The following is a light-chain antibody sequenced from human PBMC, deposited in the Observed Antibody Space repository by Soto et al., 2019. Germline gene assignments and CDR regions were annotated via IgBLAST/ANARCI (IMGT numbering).Light chain of an antibody. Sequence: EIVLTQSPGTLSLSPGERATLSCRASQSVSSSYLAWYLQKPGQAPILLIYVASTRATGIPGRFSGSGSVTDYTLTISRLEPEDFAVYYCQQYGSSPGTFGQGTKVEIK. CDR1: QSVSSSY. V-gene: IGKV3-20*01. J-gene: IGKJ1*01. CDR3: QQYGSSPGT. CDR2: VAS.